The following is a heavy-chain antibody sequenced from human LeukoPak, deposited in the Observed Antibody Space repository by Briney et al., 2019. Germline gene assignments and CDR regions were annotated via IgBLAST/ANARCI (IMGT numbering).Heavy chain of an antibody. CDR1: GFTFSSYG. CDR2: ISYDGSNK. CDR3: ARAQLGMDFDY. J-gene: IGHJ4*02. D-gene: IGHD7-27*01. V-gene: IGHV3-30*03. Sequence: PGRSLRLSCAASGFTFSSYGMHWVRQAPGKGLEWVAVISYDGSNKYYADSVKGRFTISRDNSKNTLYLQMNSLRAEDTAVYYCARAQLGMDFDYWGQGTLVTVSS.